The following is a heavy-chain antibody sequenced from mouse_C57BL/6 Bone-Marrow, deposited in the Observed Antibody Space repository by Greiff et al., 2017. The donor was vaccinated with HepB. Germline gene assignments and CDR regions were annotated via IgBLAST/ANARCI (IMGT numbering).Heavy chain of an antibody. CDR3: ASFYYGSPYYFDY. CDR1: GFNIKNTY. D-gene: IGHD1-1*01. J-gene: IGHJ2*01. Sequence: VQLQQSVSELVRPGASVKLSCTASGFNIKNTYMHWVKQRPEQGLEWIGRIDPANGNTKYAPKFQGKATITADTSSNTAYLQLSSLTSEDTAIYYCASFYYGSPYYFDYWGQGTTLTVSS. V-gene: IGHV14-3*01. CDR2: IDPANGNT.